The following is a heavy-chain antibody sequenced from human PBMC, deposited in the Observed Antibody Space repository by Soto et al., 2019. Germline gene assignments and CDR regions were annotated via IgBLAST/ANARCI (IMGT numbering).Heavy chain of an antibody. CDR3: AKDVADWNLPRAVDY. V-gene: IGHV3-30*18. J-gene: IGHJ4*02. D-gene: IGHD1-1*01. CDR2: ISYDGSNK. Sequence: SLRLSCAASGFTFSSYGMHWVRQAPGKGLEWVAVISYDGSNKYYADSVKGRFTISRDNSKNTLYLQMNSLRAEDTAVYYCAKDVADWNLPRAVDYWGQGTLVTVSS. CDR1: GFTFSSYG.